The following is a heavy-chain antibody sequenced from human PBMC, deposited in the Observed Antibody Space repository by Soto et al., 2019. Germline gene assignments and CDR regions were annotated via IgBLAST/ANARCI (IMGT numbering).Heavy chain of an antibody. V-gene: IGHV4-59*01. CDR2: IYYSGST. CDR3: ARGMSGGGATYYYGSGSYPYFDY. CDR1: GGSISSYY. Sequence: PSETLSLTCTVSGGSISSYYWSWIRQPPGKGLEWIGYIYYSGSTNYNPSLKSRVTISVDTSKNQFSLKLSSVTAADTAVYYCARGMSGGGATYYYGSGSYPYFDYWGQGTLVTVSS. J-gene: IGHJ4*02. D-gene: IGHD3-10*01.